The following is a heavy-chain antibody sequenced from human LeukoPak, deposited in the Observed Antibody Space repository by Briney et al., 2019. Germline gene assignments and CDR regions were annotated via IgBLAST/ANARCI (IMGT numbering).Heavy chain of an antibody. CDR1: GFTFRLYV. Sequence: GGSLRLSCAASGFTFRLYVMTWVRQAPGKGLEWVSAITGSGGSIYYADSVKGRFTISRDNSKNTLYLQMSSLRAEDTAVYYCVKDLPSGGGVDYWGQGTLVTVSS. CDR2: ITGSGGSI. V-gene: IGHV3-23*01. CDR3: VKDLPSGGGVDY. J-gene: IGHJ4*02. D-gene: IGHD3-10*01.